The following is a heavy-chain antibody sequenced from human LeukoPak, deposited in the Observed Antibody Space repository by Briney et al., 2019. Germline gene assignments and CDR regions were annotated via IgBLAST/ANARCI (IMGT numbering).Heavy chain of an antibody. J-gene: IGHJ3*02. CDR1: GFTSSSYT. V-gene: IGHV3-21*01. CDR2: ISSSTGYI. Sequence: AGGSLRLSCAASGFTSSSYTMNWVRQAPGKGLEWVSSISSSTGYIYYADSVKGRFTISRDNAKNSLYLQMNSLRAEDTAVYYCASRLLGNALDIWGQGTMVTVSS. D-gene: IGHD2-8*02. CDR3: ASRLLGNALDI.